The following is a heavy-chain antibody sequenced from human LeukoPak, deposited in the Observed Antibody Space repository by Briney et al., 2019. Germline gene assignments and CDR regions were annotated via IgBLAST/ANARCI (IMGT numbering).Heavy chain of an antibody. J-gene: IGHJ6*03. CDR3: AGTPNYCSSTSCSKVSRYYYYYMDV. CDR1: GGSFSGYY. CDR2: INHSGST. V-gene: IGHV4-34*01. Sequence: PSETLSLTCAVYGGSFSGYYWSWIRQPPGKGLEWIGEINHSGSTNYNPSLKSRVTISVDTSKNQFSLKLSSVTAADTAVYYCAGTPNYCSSTSCSKVSRYYYYYMDVWGKGTTVTVSS. D-gene: IGHD2-2*01.